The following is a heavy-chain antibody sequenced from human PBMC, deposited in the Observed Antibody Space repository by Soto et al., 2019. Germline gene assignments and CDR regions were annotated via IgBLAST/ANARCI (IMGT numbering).Heavy chain of an antibody. D-gene: IGHD1-7*01. CDR2: INHSGNT. CDR1: GASLSDNY. Sequence: SETLSLTCAVYGASLSDNYCNWLRQPPGKGLEWIGEINHSGNTNYNPSLRSRVTISLDKSENQFSLKVTSLTAADTAVYYCASRDPGTSVDYWGQGTLVTVSS. CDR3: ASRDPGTSVDY. V-gene: IGHV4-34*01. J-gene: IGHJ4*02.